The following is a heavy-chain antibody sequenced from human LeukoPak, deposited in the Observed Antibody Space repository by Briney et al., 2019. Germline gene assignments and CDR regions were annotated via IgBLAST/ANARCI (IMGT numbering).Heavy chain of an antibody. CDR1: GYTFTGYY. Sequence: ASVKVSCKASGYTFTGYYMHWVRQAPGQGLEWMGWINPNSGGTNYAQKFQGRVTMTRDTSISTAYMELSRLRSDDTAVYYCARESTLHAQWGHYYYYYMDVWGKGTTVTVSS. CDR2: INPNSGGT. V-gene: IGHV1-2*02. D-gene: IGHD1-26*01. J-gene: IGHJ6*03. CDR3: ARESTLHAQWGHYYYYYMDV.